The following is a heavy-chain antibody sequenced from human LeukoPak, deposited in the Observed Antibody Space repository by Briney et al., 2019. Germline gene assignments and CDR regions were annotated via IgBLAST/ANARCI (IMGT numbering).Heavy chain of an antibody. CDR3: ARDLPYDILTGEDAFDI. J-gene: IGHJ3*02. CDR2: ISAYNGNT. Sequence: ASVKVSXKASGYTFTSYGISWVRQAPGQGLEWIGWISAYNGNTNYAQKLQGRVTMTTDTSTSTAYMELRSLRSDDTAVYYCARDLPYDILTGEDAFDIWGQGTMVTVSS. V-gene: IGHV1-18*01. D-gene: IGHD3-9*01. CDR1: GYTFTSYG.